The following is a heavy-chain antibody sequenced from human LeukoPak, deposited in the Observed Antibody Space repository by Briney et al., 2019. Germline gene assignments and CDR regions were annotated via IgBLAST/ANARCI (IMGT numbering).Heavy chain of an antibody. Sequence: ASVKVSCKASGYTFTNYGISWVRQAPGQGLEWMGWISAYNGNTNYAQKLQGRVTMTTDTSTSTAYMELRSLRSDDTAVYYCARVGVAGDGYNYLYFDYWGQGTLVTVSS. CDR3: ARVGVAGDGYNYLYFDY. J-gene: IGHJ4*02. CDR1: GYTFTNYG. V-gene: IGHV1-18*01. CDR2: ISAYNGNT. D-gene: IGHD5-24*01.